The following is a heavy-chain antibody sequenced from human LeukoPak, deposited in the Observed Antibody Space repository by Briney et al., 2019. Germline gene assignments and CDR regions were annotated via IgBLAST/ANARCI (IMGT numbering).Heavy chain of an antibody. J-gene: IGHJ4*02. CDR1: GYSFTSYW. CDR2: IYPGDSDT. CDR3: ARHPQIWFGELLPFDY. Sequence: GESLKISCKGSGYSFTSYWIGWVRQMPGKGLEWMGIIYPGDSDTRYGPSFQGQVTISADKSISTAYLQWSSLKASDTAMYYCARHPQIWFGELLPFDYWGQGTLVTVSS. V-gene: IGHV5-51*01. D-gene: IGHD3-10*01.